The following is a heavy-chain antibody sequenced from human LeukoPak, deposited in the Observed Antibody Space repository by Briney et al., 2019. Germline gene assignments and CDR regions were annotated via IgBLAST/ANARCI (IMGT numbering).Heavy chain of an antibody. D-gene: IGHD1-1*01. J-gene: IGHJ5*02. V-gene: IGHV4-38-2*02. CDR3: ARGIVTGTTNWFDP. CDR1: GYSISSGYY. Sequence: PSETLSLTCSVSGYSISSGYYWGWIRQPPGKGVEWIGSIYHSGNTYYNPSLKSRVTISVDTSKNQFSLKLSSVTAADTAVYYCARGIVTGTTNWFDPWGQGTLVTVSS. CDR2: IYHSGNT.